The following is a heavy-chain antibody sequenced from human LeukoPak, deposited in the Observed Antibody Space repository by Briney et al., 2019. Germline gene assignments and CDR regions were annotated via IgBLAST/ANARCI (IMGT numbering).Heavy chain of an antibody. CDR1: GGSISSSSYY. D-gene: IGHD5-24*01. J-gene: IGHJ4*02. V-gene: IGHV4-39*07. CDR2: IYYSVST. Sequence: SETLSLTCTVSGGSISSSSYYWGWIRQPPGKGLEWIGSIYYSVSTYDNPSLKSRVTISVDTSKNQFSLKLSSVTAADTAVYYCARRRDGYSFDYWGQGTLVTVSS. CDR3: ARRRDGYSFDY.